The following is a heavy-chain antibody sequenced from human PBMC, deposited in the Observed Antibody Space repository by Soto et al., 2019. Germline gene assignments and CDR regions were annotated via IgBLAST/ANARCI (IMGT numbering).Heavy chain of an antibody. CDR2: IYYSGST. J-gene: IGHJ5*02. Sequence: SETLSLTCTVSGGSISSYYWSWIRQPPGKGLEWIGYIYYSGSTNYNPSLKSRVTISVDTSKNQFSLKLSSVTAADTAVYYCARKTDWFDPWGQGTLVTVSS. CDR3: ARKTDWFDP. V-gene: IGHV4-59*01. CDR1: GGSISSYY.